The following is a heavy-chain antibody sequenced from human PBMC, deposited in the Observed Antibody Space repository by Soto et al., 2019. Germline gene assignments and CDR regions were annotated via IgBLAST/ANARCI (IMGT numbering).Heavy chain of an antibody. CDR1: GFIFSNYA. CDR3: AKALGRFFDY. Sequence: GGSLRLSCTASGFIFSNYAMSWVRQGPGKGLEWVSVIGGEAVSTNCADSVKGRFTISRDNSKNTLYLQMNSLRAEDTAVYYCAKALGRFFDYWGQGTLVTVSS. V-gene: IGHV3-23*01. D-gene: IGHD3-16*01. CDR2: IGGEAVST. J-gene: IGHJ4*02.